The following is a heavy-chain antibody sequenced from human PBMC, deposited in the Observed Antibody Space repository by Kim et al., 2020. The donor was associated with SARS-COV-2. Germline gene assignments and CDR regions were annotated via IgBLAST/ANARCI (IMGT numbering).Heavy chain of an antibody. V-gene: IGHV4-34*01. Sequence: SETLSLTCAVYGGSFSGYYWSWIRQPPGKGLEWIGEINHSGSTNYNPSLKSRVTISVDTSKNQFSLKLSSVTAADTAVYYCARGGGGWLQFRAEYFQHWG. CDR3: ARGGGGWLQFRAEYFQH. D-gene: IGHD5-12*01. CDR1: GGSFSGYY. CDR2: INHSGST. J-gene: IGHJ1*01.